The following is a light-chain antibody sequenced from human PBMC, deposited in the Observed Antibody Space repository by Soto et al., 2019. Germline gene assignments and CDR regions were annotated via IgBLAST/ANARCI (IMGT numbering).Light chain of an antibody. Sequence: PLSGSPGQSIPIPRTGPHREVCGYNYVSWYQHHPGKAPKLMIYDVSNRPSGVSNRFSGSKSGNTASLTISGLQPEDEADYYCCSYTTSNTRQIVFGTGTKVTVL. V-gene: IGLV2-14*03. J-gene: IGLJ1*01. CDR3: CSYTTSNTRQIV. CDR1: HREVCGYNY. CDR2: DVS.